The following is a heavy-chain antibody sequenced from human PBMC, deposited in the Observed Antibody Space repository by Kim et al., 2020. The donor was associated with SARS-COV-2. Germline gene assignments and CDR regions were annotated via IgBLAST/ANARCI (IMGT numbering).Heavy chain of an antibody. Sequence: SETLSLTCTVSGGSISSSSYYWGWIRQPPGKGLEWIGSIYYSGSTYYNPSLKSRVTISVDTSKNQFSLKLSSVTAADTAVYYCARVNAGTDYGMDVWGQGTTVTVSS. J-gene: IGHJ6*02. CDR3: ARVNAGTDYGMDV. V-gene: IGHV4-39*07. CDR1: GGSISSSSYY. D-gene: IGHD3-10*01. CDR2: IYYSGST.